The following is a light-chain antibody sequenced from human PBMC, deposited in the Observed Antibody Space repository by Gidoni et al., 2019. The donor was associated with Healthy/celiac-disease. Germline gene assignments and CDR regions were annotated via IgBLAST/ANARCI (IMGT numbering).Light chain of an antibody. CDR3: QQYNNWPLT. J-gene: IGKJ4*01. Sequence: EIVMTPSPATLSVSPGERATLSCRASQSVSSNLAWYQQKPGQAPRLLIYGASTRAPGIPARFSGSGSGTEFTLTISSLQSEDFAVYYCQQYNNWPLTFGGGTKVEIK. CDR2: GAS. CDR1: QSVSSN. V-gene: IGKV3-15*01.